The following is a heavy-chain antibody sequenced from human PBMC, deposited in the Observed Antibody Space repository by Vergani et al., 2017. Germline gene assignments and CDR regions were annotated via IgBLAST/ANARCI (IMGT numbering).Heavy chain of an antibody. CDR1: GYSFTSYW. V-gene: IGHV5-51*01. CDR3: ARLSRITIFGGANWDAFDI. CDR2: IYPGDSDT. Sequence: EVQLVQSGAEVKKPGESLKISCKGSGYSFTSYWIGWVRQMPGKGLEWMGIIYPGDSDTRYSPSFQGQVTISADKSISTAYLQWSSLKASDTAMYYCARLSRITIFGGANWDAFDIWGQGTMVTVSS. J-gene: IGHJ3*02. D-gene: IGHD3-3*01.